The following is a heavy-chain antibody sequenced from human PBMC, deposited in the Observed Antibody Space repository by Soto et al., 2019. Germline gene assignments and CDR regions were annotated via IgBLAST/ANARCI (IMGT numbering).Heavy chain of an antibody. J-gene: IGHJ6*03. CDR2: ISGSGGST. V-gene: IGHV3-23*01. D-gene: IGHD2-15*01. CDR1: GFTFRSYA. Sequence: GESLRLSCASPGFTFRSYAMSLVRQAPGKGLEWVSAISGSGGSTYYADSVKGRFTISRDNSKNTLYLQMNSLRAEDTAVYYCAKVVGYCSGGSCYYYYYYYYYMDVWGKGTTVTVSS. CDR3: AKVVGYCSGGSCYYYYYYYYYMDV.